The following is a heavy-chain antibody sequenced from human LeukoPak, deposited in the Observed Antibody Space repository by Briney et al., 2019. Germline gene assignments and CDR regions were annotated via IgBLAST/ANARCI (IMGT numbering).Heavy chain of an antibody. J-gene: IGHJ4*02. Sequence: GASVKDSCKASGGTFSSYVISWVRQTPGQGVEWMGGIIPIFGTANYAQKFQGRVTITTEVSTSTAYMELSSLRSEDTAVYYCARENYYDSSGYQKFEYWGQGTLVTVSS. V-gene: IGHV1-69*05. D-gene: IGHD3-22*01. CDR3: ARENYYDSSGYQKFEY. CDR1: GGTFSSYV. CDR2: IIPIFGTA.